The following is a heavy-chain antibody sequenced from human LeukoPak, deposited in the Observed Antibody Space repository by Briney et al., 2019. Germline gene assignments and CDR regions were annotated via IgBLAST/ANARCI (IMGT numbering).Heavy chain of an antibody. CDR3: ARIPYYGSENNYDY. CDR2: ISSSSYI. CDR1: GFTFSSYS. D-gene: IGHD3-10*01. J-gene: IGHJ4*02. Sequence: GGSLRLSCAASGFTFSSYSMNWVHQAPGKGLEWVSSISSSSYIYYADSVKGRFTISRDNAKNSLYLQMNSLRAEDTAVYYCARIPYYGSENNYDYWGQGTLVTVSS. V-gene: IGHV3-21*01.